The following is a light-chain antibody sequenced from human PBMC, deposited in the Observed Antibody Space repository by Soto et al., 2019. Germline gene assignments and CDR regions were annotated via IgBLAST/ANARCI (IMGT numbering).Light chain of an antibody. CDR3: QQYGRSRK. CDR2: GAS. Sequence: EIVLTQSPGTLSLSPGERATLSCRASQSVSSSYLAWYQQKPGQAPRLLIYGASSRATGIPDRFSGSGSGTDFTLTISRLETEDFAVYYCQQYGRSRKFGQGTKVEIK. J-gene: IGKJ1*01. V-gene: IGKV3-20*01. CDR1: QSVSSSY.